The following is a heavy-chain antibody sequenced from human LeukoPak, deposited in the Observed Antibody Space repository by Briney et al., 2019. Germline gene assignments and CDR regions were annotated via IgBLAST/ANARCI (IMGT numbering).Heavy chain of an antibody. D-gene: IGHD3-3*01. CDR2: IIPIFGTA. CDR3: ARDPGGYYIAHFDY. V-gene: IGHV1-69*05. CDR1: GGTFSSYA. Sequence: ASVKVSCKASGGTFSSYAISWVRQAPGQGLEWMGRIIPIFGTANYAQQFQGRVTITTDESTSTAYMELSSLRSEDTAVYYCARDPGGYYIAHFDYWGQGTLVTVSS. J-gene: IGHJ4*02.